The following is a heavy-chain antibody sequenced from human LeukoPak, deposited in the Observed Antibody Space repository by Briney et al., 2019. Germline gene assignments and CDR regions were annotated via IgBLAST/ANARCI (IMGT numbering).Heavy chain of an antibody. Sequence: GGSLRLSCAASGFTFSRHWMTWVRQAPGKGLEWVANIKHDGSKKNYVDSVKGRFTISRDNAKNSLYLQMNSLRAEDTAVYYCATPLDYYDRSDSHQGGDWGQGTLVTVSS. CDR3: ATPLDYYDRSDSHQGGD. D-gene: IGHD3-22*01. CDR1: GFTFSRHW. CDR2: IKHDGSKK. V-gene: IGHV3-7*03. J-gene: IGHJ4*02.